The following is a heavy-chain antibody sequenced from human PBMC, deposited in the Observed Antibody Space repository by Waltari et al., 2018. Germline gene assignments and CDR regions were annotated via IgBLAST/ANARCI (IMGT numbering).Heavy chain of an antibody. J-gene: IGHJ4*02. V-gene: IGHV3-33*01. Sequence: QVQLVESGGGVVQPGRSLRLSCAASGFTFSSYGMHWVRQAPGKGLEWVAVIGYDGSNKYYADSVKGRFTISRDNSKNTLYLQMNSLRAEDTAVYYCARGWELQELDQGIVDYWGQGTLVTVSS. CDR1: GFTFSSYG. CDR2: IGYDGSNK. D-gene: IGHD1-26*01. CDR3: ARGWELQELDQGIVDY.